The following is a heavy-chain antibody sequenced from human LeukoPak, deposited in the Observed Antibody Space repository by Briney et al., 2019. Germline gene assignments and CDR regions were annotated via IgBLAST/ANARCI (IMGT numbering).Heavy chain of an antibody. CDR1: GFTFSSYA. V-gene: IGHV3-53*01. CDR2: IYSGGST. D-gene: IGHD4-17*01. CDR3: ARGSDNYGDYSFDY. Sequence: GGSLRLSCAASGFTFSSYAMSWVRQAPGKGLEWVSVIYSGGSTYYADSVKGRFTIPRDNSKNTLYLQMNSLRAEDTAVYYCARGSDNYGDYSFDYWGQGTLVTVSS. J-gene: IGHJ4*02.